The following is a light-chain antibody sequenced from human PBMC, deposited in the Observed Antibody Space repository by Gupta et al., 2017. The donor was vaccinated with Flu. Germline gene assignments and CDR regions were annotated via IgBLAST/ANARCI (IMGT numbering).Light chain of an antibody. V-gene: IGKV1-9*01. Sequence: PAFLSASAGERVTITCRASQGISNYLAWYQQKPGKAPKLLIYAASTLQSGVPARFSGSGSATEFTLTISSLQPEDFATYYCQQLKSYPPTFGQGTKVEIK. CDR1: QGISNY. CDR2: AAS. J-gene: IGKJ1*01. CDR3: QQLKSYPPT.